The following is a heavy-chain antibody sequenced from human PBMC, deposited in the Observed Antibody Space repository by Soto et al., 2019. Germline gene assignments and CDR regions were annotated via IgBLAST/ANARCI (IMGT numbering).Heavy chain of an antibody. CDR3: ARDLDWYDSSGHLDV. J-gene: IGHJ6*02. CDR1: GFTFSSYA. D-gene: IGHD3-22*01. V-gene: IGHV3-30-3*01. CDR2: ISYDGSNK. Sequence: GGSLRLSCAAPGFTFSSYAMHWVRQAPGKGLEWVAVISYDGSNKYYADSVKGRFTISRDNSKNTLYLQMNSLRAEDTAVYYCARDLDWYDSSGHLDVWGQGTTVTVSS.